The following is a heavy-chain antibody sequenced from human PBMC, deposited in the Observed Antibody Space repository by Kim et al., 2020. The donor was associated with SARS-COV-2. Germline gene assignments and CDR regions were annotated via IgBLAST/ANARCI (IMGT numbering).Heavy chain of an antibody. CDR2: K. V-gene: IGHV2-5*01. J-gene: IGHJ5*02. Sequence: KPYSPSLKSRLTITKDPSKNQVVLTMTNMDPVDTATYYCAHRAYGSGEFDPWGQGTLVTVSS. CDR3: AHRAYGSGEFDP. D-gene: IGHD3-10*01.